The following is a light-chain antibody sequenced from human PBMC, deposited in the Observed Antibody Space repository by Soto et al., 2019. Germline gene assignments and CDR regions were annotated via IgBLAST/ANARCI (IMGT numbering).Light chain of an antibody. CDR3: PQYGSSPKP. Sequence: VVAQSAGAVSLSTGERATRSCRASQSVSSSYLAWYQQKPGQAPRLLIYGASSRATGIPDRFSGSGSGTDFTLTISRLEPEDFAVYYCPQYGSSPKPFGQGTKVDI. V-gene: IGKV3-20*01. CDR1: QSVSSSY. J-gene: IGKJ1*01. CDR2: GAS.